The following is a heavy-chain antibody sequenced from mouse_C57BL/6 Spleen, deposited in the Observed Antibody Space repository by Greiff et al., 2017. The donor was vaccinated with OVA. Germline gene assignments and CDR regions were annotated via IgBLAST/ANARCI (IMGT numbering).Heavy chain of an antibody. CDR3: ASIYYYGSRYFDV. J-gene: IGHJ1*03. D-gene: IGHD1-1*01. CDR2: ISYDGSN. Sequence: ESGPGLVKPSQSLSLTCSVTGYSITSGYYWNWIRQFPGNKLEWMGYISYDGSNNYNPSLKNRISITRDTSKNQFFLKLNSVTTEDTATYYCASIYYYGSRYFDVWGTGTTVTVSS. V-gene: IGHV3-6*01. CDR1: GYSITSGYY.